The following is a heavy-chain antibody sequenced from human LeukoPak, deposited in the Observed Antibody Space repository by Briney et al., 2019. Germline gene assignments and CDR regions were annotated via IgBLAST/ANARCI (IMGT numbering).Heavy chain of an antibody. V-gene: IGHV4-30-4*08. J-gene: IGHJ5*02. CDR1: GGSISSGDYY. Sequence: SQTLSLTCTVSGGSISSGDYYWSWLRQPPGKGLEWIGYIYYSGSTYYNPSLKSRVTISVDTSKNQFSLKLSSVTAADTAVYYCARRSIVGATTGNWFDPWGQGTLVTVFS. D-gene: IGHD1-26*01. CDR3: ARRSIVGATTGNWFDP. CDR2: IYYSGST.